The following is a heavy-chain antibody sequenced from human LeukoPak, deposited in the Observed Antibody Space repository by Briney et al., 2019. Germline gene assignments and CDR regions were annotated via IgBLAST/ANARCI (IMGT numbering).Heavy chain of an antibody. CDR1: GFTFTSYA. J-gene: IGHJ4*02. Sequence: PGGSLRLSCAASGFTFTSYAMSWVRQAPGKGLEWVSAISGSGYSAYYADSVKGRFTISRDNSKNTVNLQMNSLRIEDTAVYYCARASPPDGGASSSLAYWGQGALVTVSS. CDR3: ARASPPDGGASSSLAY. V-gene: IGHV3-23*01. D-gene: IGHD6-6*01. CDR2: ISGSGYSA.